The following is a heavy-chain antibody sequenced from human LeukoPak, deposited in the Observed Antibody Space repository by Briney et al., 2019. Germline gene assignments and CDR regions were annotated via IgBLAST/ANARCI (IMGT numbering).Heavy chain of an antibody. CDR2: IRYDGSNK. J-gene: IGHJ3*02. CDR3: ASRRDGYNFGAFDI. CDR1: GFTFSSYG. D-gene: IGHD5-24*01. V-gene: IGHV3-30*02. Sequence: GGSLRLSCAASGFTFSSYGMHWVRQAPGKGLEWVAFIRYDGSNKYYADSVKGRFTISRDNSKNTLYLQMNSLRAEDTAVYYCASRRDGYNFGAFDIWGQGTMVTVSS.